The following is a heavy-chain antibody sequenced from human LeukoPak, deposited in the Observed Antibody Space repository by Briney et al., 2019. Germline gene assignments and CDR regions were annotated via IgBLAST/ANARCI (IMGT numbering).Heavy chain of an antibody. CDR2: IRYDGSNK. CDR3: AKLITVTSGLDY. D-gene: IGHD4-17*01. J-gene: IGHJ4*02. Sequence: PGGSLRLSCAASGFTFSSYAMSWVRQAPGKGLEWVAFIRYDGSNKYYADSVKGRFTISRDNSKNTLYLQMNSLRAEDTAVYYCAKLITVTSGLDYWGQGTLVTVSS. CDR1: GFTFSSYA. V-gene: IGHV3-30*02.